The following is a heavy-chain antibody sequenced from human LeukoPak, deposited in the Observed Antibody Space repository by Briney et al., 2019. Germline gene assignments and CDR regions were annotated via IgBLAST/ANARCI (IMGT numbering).Heavy chain of an antibody. CDR3: TRALGSDY. D-gene: IGHD1-26*01. Sequence: ASVKVSCKASGYTFTGYYLHWVRQAPGQGLEWMGWINPNSGDTNYAQKFQGRVTMTRDTSISTAYLELSSLRSDDTAMYYCTRALGSDYWGQGTLVTVSS. CDR1: GYTFTGYY. J-gene: IGHJ4*02. CDR2: INPNSGDT. V-gene: IGHV1-2*02.